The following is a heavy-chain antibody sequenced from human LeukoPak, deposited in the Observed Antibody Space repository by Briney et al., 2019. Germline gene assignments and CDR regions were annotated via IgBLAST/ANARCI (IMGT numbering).Heavy chain of an antibody. CDR2: IYYNENT. D-gene: IGHD6-13*01. CDR3: ARDPVAAAGTAFDY. J-gene: IGHJ4*02. V-gene: IGHV4-4*02. Sequence: SETLSLTCAVPSGSIDSRYWWSWVRQPPGKGQEWIGEIYYNENTNYNPSLKSRVTISVDRSKSQFSMKLSSVTAADTAVYYCARDPVAAAGTAFDYWGQGTLVTVSS. CDR1: SGSIDSRYW.